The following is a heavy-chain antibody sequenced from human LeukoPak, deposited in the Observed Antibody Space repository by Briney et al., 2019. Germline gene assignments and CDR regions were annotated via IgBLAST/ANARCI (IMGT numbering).Heavy chain of an antibody. CDR1: GGTFSSYA. V-gene: IGHV1-69*05. J-gene: IGHJ4*02. CDR2: IIPIFGTA. D-gene: IGHD6-13*01. CDR3: ASGRGAAGTWNFDY. Sequence: SVKVSCKASGGTFSSYAISWVRQAPGQGLEWMGGIIPIFGTANYAQKFQGRVTITTDESTSTAYMELSSLRSEDTAVYYCASGRGAAGTWNFDYWGQGTLVTVSS.